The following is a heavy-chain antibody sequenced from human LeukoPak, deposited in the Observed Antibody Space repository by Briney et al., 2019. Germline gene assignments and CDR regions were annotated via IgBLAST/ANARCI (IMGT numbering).Heavy chain of an antibody. V-gene: IGHV2-70*11. CDR3: ARQLCYPRYSSGWRKIDY. CDR1: GFSLSTSGMC. Sequence: SGPALVKPTQTLTLTCTFSGFSLSTSGMCVSWIRQPPGKALEWLARIDWDDDKYYSTSLKTRLTISKDTSKNQVVLTMTNMDPVDTATYYCARQLCYPRYSSGWRKIDYWGQGTLVTVSS. D-gene: IGHD6-19*01. CDR2: IDWDDDK. J-gene: IGHJ4*02.